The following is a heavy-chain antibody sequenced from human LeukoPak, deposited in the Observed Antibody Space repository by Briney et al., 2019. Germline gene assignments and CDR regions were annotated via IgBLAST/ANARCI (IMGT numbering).Heavy chain of an antibody. D-gene: IGHD3-22*01. CDR2: IYYSGST. Sequence: SETPSLTCTVSGGSISSYYWSWIRQPPGKGLEWIGYIYYSGSTNYNPSLKSRVTISVDTSKNQFSLKLSSVTAADTAVYYCAGSSSGYYYAFHYWGQGTLVTVSS. V-gene: IGHV4-59*08. CDR3: AGSSSGYYYAFHY. CDR1: GGSISSYY. J-gene: IGHJ4*02.